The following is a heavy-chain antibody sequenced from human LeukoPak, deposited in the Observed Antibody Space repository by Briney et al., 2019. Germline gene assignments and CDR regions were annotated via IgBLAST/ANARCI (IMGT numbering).Heavy chain of an antibody. CDR1: GGSISSYY. D-gene: IGHD5-18*01. CDR2: IYYSGST. V-gene: IGHV4-59*01. Sequence: SETLSLTCTVSGGSISSYYWSWIRQPPGKGLEWIGYIYYSGSTNYNPSLKSRVTTSVDTSKNQFSLKLSSVTAADTAVYYCARSGYSAGFDYWGQGTLVTVSS. J-gene: IGHJ4*02. CDR3: ARSGYSAGFDY.